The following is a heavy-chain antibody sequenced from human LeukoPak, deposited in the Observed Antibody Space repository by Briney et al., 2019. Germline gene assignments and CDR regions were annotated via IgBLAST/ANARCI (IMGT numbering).Heavy chain of an antibody. Sequence: GGSLRLSCAASGFTFSSYAMSWVRQAAGQGLEWVSAISGSGGSTYYADSVKGRFTISRDNSKNTLYLQMNRLTVDDPGVYYCAKEELSGLFDYWGQGAQVTVSS. V-gene: IGHV3-23*01. J-gene: IGHJ4*02. D-gene: IGHD1-7*01. CDR1: GFTFSSYA. CDR3: AKEELSGLFDY. CDR2: ISGSGGST.